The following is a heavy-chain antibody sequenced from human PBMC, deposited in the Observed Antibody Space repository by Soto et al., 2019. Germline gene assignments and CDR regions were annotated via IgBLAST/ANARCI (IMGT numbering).Heavy chain of an antibody. Sequence: PGGSLRLSCAASGFTFSSYGMHWVRQAPGKGLEWVAVISYDGSNKYYADSVKGRFTISRDNSKNTLYLQMNSLRAEDTAVYYCAKDYGSGSYYLYYGMDVWGQGTTVTVSS. CDR2: ISYDGSNK. CDR1: GFTFSSYG. D-gene: IGHD3-10*01. V-gene: IGHV3-30*18. CDR3: AKDYGSGSYYLYYGMDV. J-gene: IGHJ6*02.